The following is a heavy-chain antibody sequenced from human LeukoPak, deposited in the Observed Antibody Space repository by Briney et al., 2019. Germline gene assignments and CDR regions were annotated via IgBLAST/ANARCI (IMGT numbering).Heavy chain of an antibody. CDR1: GFTFSSNA. D-gene: IGHD3-10*01. CDR2: ISYDGSNK. Sequence: GGSLRLSCAASGFTFSSNAMHWVRQAPGKGLEWVAVISYDGSNKYYADSVKGRFTISRDNSKNTLYLQMNSLRAEDTAVYYCAREVNSGSYFDYWGQGTLLTVSS. J-gene: IGHJ4*02. V-gene: IGHV3-30-3*01. CDR3: AREVNSGSYFDY.